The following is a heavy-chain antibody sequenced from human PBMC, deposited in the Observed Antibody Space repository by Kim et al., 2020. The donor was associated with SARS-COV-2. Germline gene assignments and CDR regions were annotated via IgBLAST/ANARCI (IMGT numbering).Heavy chain of an antibody. D-gene: IGHD2-15*01. Sequence: DAGKGRFTISRDNSKNTLYLQMNSLRAEDTAVYYCAKVNVVVVAATAVDYWGQGTLVTVSS. CDR3: AKVNVVVVAATAVDY. V-gene: IGHV3-23*01. J-gene: IGHJ4*02.